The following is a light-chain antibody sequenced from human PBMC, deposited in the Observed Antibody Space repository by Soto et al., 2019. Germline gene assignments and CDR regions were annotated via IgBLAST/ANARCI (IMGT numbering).Light chain of an antibody. CDR2: EVS. V-gene: IGLV2-14*01. J-gene: IGLJ1*01. CDR3: SAYTSSSTQV. Sequence: QSALTQPPSASGSPGQSVTISCSGTSSDVGGYNYVSWYQQHPGKAPKVMIYEVSNRPSGVSNRFSGSKSGNTASLTISGLQAEDEADYYCSAYTSSSTQVFGTGTKLTVL. CDR1: SSDVGGYNY.